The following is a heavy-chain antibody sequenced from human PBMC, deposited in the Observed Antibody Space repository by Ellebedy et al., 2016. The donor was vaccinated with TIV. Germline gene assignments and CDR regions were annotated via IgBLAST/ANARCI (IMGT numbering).Heavy chain of an antibody. CDR1: GGSFSGHY. CDR2: INHSGST. Sequence: SETLSLXXAVYGGSFSGHYWSWIRQSPGKGLEWIGEINHSGSTNYNPSLKSRVTISVDTSKNQFSLKLTSVTAADTAVYYCARLLTLYAFDIWGQGTMVTVSS. D-gene: IGHD3-10*01. J-gene: IGHJ3*02. CDR3: ARLLTLYAFDI. V-gene: IGHV4-34*01.